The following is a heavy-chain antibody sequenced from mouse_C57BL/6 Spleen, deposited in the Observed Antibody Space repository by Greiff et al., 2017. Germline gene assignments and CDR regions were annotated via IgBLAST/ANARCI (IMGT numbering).Heavy chain of an antibody. V-gene: IGHV5-4*03. CDR1: GFTFSSYA. J-gene: IGHJ2*01. D-gene: IGHD1-1*01. CDR2: ISDGGSYT. CDR3: ARTSEGTYYYGSSFDY. Sequence: EVKVEESGGGLVKPGGSLKLSCAASGFTFSSYAMSWVRQTPEKRLEWVATISDGGSYTYYPDNVKGRFTISRDNAKNNLYLQMSHLKSEDTAMYYCARTSEGTYYYGSSFDYWGQGTTLTVSS.